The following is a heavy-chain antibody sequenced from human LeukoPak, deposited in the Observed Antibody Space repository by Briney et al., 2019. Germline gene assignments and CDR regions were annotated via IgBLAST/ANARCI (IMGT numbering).Heavy chain of an antibody. V-gene: IGHV3-74*01. Sequence: GGSLTLSCAASGFTFSSYWMHWVRQAPGKGRVWAARINSDGSRTSYADSVKGRFTISRDNAKNTLYLQMNSLRAEDTAVYYCARDHLSSGSSPDYYYYYYMDVWGKGTTVTISS. CDR3: ARDHLSSGSSPDYYYYYYMDV. CDR1: GFTFSSYW. CDR2: INSDGSRT. J-gene: IGHJ6*03. D-gene: IGHD6-19*01.